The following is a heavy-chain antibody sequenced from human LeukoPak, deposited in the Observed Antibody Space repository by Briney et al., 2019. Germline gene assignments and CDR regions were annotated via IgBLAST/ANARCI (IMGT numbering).Heavy chain of an antibody. J-gene: IGHJ4*02. Sequence: PSETLSLTCTVSGVSISSGDYYWSWIRQPQGKGLEWIGYIYYSGSTYYNPSLKSRVTISVDTSKNQFSLKLSSVTAADTAVYYCAREDATMVRGGFDYWGQGTLVTVSS. D-gene: IGHD3-10*01. CDR3: AREDATMVRGGFDY. V-gene: IGHV4-30-4*01. CDR1: GVSISSGDYY. CDR2: IYYSGST.